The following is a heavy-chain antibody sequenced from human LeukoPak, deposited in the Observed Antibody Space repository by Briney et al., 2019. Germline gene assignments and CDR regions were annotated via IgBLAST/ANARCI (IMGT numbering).Heavy chain of an antibody. CDR1: GGSFSGYY. D-gene: IGHD5-12*01. Sequence: LSLTCAVYGGSFSGYYWSWIRQAPGKGLEWVSYISSSSSTIYYADSVKGRFTISRDNAKNSLYLQMNSLRAEDTAVYYCARSPGRGYSGYGEEVDYWGQGTLVTVSS. J-gene: IGHJ4*02. V-gene: IGHV3-11*04. CDR3: ARSPGRGYSGYGEEVDY. CDR2: ISSSSSTI.